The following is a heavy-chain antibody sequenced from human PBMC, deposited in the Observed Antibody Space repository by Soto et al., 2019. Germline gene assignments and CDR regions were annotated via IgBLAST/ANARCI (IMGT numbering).Heavy chain of an antibody. Sequence: SETLSLTCTVSGGSISSGGYYWSWIRQHPGKGLEWIGYIYYSGSTYYKPSLKSRVTISVDTSKNQFSLKLSSVTAADTAVYYCAIYPYCSSTSCYAGSGWFDPWGQGTLVTVSS. J-gene: IGHJ5*02. CDR3: AIYPYCSSTSCYAGSGWFDP. CDR1: GGSISSGGYY. CDR2: IYYSGST. D-gene: IGHD2-2*01. V-gene: IGHV4-31*03.